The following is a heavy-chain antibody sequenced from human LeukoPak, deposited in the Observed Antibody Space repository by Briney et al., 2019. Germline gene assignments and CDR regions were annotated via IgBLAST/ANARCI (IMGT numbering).Heavy chain of an antibody. CDR1: GGSISSGGYS. CDR2: IYHSGST. J-gene: IGHJ4*02. Sequence: SETLSLTCDVYGGSISSGGYSWSWIRQPPGKGLEWIGYIYHSGSTYYNPSLKSRVTISVDRSKNQFSLKLSSVTAADTAVYYCARRLGPWAFDYWGQGTLVTVSS. V-gene: IGHV4-30-2*01. D-gene: IGHD3-16*01. CDR3: ARRLGPWAFDY.